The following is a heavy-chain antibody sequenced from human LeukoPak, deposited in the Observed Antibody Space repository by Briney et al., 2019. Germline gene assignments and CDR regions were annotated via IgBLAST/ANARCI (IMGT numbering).Heavy chain of an antibody. Sequence: PSETLSLTCAVYGGSFSGYYWSWIRQPPGKGLEWIGYIYYSGSTNYNPSLKSRVTISVDTSKNQFSLKLSSVTAADTAVYYCARHGIAVAGYDYWGQGTLVTVSS. V-gene: IGHV4-59*08. CDR2: IYYSGST. CDR1: GGSFSGYY. J-gene: IGHJ4*02. CDR3: ARHGIAVAGYDY. D-gene: IGHD6-19*01.